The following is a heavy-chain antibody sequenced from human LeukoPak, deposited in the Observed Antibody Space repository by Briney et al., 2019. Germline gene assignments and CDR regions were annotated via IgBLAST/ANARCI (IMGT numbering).Heavy chain of an antibody. Sequence: SETLSLTCTVSGGSISSSSYYWGWIRQPPGKGLEWIGSIYYCGSTYYNPSLKSRVTISVDTSKNQSSLKLSSVTAADTAVYYCARSYYYDSSGYPYWGQGTLVTVSS. D-gene: IGHD3-22*01. J-gene: IGHJ4*02. CDR3: ARSYYYDSSGYPY. CDR2: IYYCGST. CDR1: GGSISSSSYY. V-gene: IGHV4-39*01.